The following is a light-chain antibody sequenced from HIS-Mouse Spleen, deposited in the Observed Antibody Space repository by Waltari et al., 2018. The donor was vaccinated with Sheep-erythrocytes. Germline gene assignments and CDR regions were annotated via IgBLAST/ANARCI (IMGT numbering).Light chain of an antibody. CDR2: DVS. Sequence: QSALTQPASVSGSPGQSITISCTGTSSDVGRYNLFSWYQQHPGKAPKLMIYDVSNRPSGVSNRFSGSKSGNTASLTISGLQAEDEADYYCCSYAGSSTFHVVFGGGTKLTVL. J-gene: IGLJ2*01. CDR3: CSYAGSSTFHVV. CDR1: SSDVGRYNL. V-gene: IGLV2-23*02.